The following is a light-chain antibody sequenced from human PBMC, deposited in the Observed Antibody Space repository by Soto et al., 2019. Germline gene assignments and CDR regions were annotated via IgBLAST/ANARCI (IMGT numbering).Light chain of an antibody. CDR2: KIS. J-gene: IGKJ1*01. CDR3: MQATQFPWT. Sequence: IVMTQTPLSSPVTLGRPASISCRSSQSLVDTDGNTYLSWLHQRPGQPPRLLIYKISNRLSGVPDRFSGSGAGTDFTLRITRVEAEDVGLYYCMQATQFPWTFGQGTKVDI. CDR1: QSLVDTDGNTY. V-gene: IGKV2-24*01.